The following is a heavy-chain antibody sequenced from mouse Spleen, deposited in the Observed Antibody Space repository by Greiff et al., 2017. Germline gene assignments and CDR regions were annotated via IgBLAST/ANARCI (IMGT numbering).Heavy chain of an antibody. CDR2: IYPGNSDT. CDR1: GYTFTSYW. J-gene: IGHJ2*01. D-gene: IGHD4-1*01. V-gene: IGHV1-5*01. Sequence: VQLQQSGTVLARPGASVKMSCKTSGYTFTSYWMHWVKQRPGQGLEWIGAIYPGNSDTSYNQKFKGKAKLTAVTSASTAYMELSSLTNEDSAVYYCTRGITGTGFFDYWGQGTTLTVSS. CDR3: TRGITGTGFFDY.